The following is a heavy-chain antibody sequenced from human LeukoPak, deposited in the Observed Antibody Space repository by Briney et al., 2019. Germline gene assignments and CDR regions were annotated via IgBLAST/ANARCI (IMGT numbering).Heavy chain of an antibody. Sequence: PGGSLRLSCAGSGFTFSSYSMSWVRQAPGKGLEWVSGITNSGDSTNYADFIKGRFTISRDNSKNTLYLQMNSLRAEDTAVYYCARDPPQVRGVPSHFDYWGQGTLVTVSS. CDR3: ARDPPQVRGVPSHFDY. V-gene: IGHV3-23*01. D-gene: IGHD3-10*01. CDR1: GFTFSSYS. J-gene: IGHJ4*02. CDR2: ITNSGDST.